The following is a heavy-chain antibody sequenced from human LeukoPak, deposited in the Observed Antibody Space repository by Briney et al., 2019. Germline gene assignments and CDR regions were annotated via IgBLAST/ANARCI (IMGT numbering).Heavy chain of an antibody. CDR2: IKSKTDGGTT. D-gene: IGHD1-26*01. Sequence: GGSLRLSCAASGFTFSNAWMSWVRQAPGKGLEWVGRIKSKTDGGTTDYAAPVKGRFTISRDDSKNTLYLQMNSLRAEDTAVYYCAKDRGGSRFDYWGQGTLVTVSS. V-gene: IGHV3-15*01. J-gene: IGHJ4*02. CDR3: AKDRGGSRFDY. CDR1: GFTFSNAW.